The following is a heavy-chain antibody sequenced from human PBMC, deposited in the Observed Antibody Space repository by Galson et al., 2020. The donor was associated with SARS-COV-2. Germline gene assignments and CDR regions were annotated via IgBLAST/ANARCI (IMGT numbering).Heavy chain of an antibody. CDR1: GFGFSGSA. CDR3: TRAGLS. Sequence: GESLKISCAASGFGFSGSALHWVRQASGKGLQYVGHIRSRSNNFATFYGESVRGRFTISRDDSRNTAYLQMTNLRTEDTATYYCTRAGLSWGQGTLVTVSS. V-gene: IGHV3-73*01. CDR2: IRSRSNNFAT. D-gene: IGHD6-19*01. J-gene: IGHJ4*02.